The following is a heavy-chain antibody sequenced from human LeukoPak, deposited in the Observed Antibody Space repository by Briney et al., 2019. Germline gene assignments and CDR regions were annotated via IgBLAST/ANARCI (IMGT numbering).Heavy chain of an antibody. D-gene: IGHD1-1*01. CDR1: GGSFSAYY. CDR3: ATNEGP. Sequence: SETLFLTCGVYGGSFSAYYWSWIRQPPGKGLEWIGEIYHSGSTNYNPSLKSRVTISVDTSKNQFSLKLTSVTAADTAVYYCATNEGPWGQATLVTVSS. V-gene: IGHV4-34*01. J-gene: IGHJ5*02. CDR2: IYHSGST.